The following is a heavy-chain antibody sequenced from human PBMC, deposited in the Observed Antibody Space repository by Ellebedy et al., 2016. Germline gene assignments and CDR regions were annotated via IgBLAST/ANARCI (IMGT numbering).Heavy chain of an antibody. J-gene: IGHJ4*02. CDR3: ARVGFAVRGVTLHFDY. V-gene: IGHV3-23*01. Sequence: GESLKISXAASGFTFSSYAMSWVRQAPGKGLEWVSAISGSGGSTYYADSVKGRFTISRDNAKNSLYLQMNSLRAEDTAVYYCARVGFAVRGVTLHFDYWGQGTLVTVSS. CDR1: GFTFSSYA. CDR2: ISGSGGST. D-gene: IGHD3-10*01.